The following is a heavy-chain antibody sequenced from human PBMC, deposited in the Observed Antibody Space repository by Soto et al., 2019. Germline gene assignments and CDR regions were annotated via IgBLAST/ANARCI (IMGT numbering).Heavy chain of an antibody. Sequence: QVHLVQSGAEVKKPGASVNVSCKTSGYTFTRNGISWVRQAPGQGLEWMGWISPNSGNTRYAQKLQDRVIMTTDTSTSTAYMELRSLRSADTAVYYCVEDRDSNSWPSRDVWGPGTTVNVSS. CDR3: VEDRDSNSWPSRDV. V-gene: IGHV1-18*01. CDR2: ISPNSGNT. D-gene: IGHD3-22*01. CDR1: GYTFTRNG. J-gene: IGHJ6*02.